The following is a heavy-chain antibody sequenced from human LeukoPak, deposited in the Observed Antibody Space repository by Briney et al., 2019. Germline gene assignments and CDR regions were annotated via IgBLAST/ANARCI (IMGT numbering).Heavy chain of an antibody. Sequence: GGSLKISCQSSGYSFTTYWIGWVRQMPGKGLEWMGIVYPDDSDTKYSPSFRGHVTISADRSSRTAYLQWSSLKASDTAMYYCVRQDSRGFEFWGQGALVTVSS. CDR2: VYPDDSDT. D-gene: IGHD3-22*01. J-gene: IGHJ4*02. CDR1: GYSFTTYW. CDR3: VRQDSRGFEF. V-gene: IGHV5-51*01.